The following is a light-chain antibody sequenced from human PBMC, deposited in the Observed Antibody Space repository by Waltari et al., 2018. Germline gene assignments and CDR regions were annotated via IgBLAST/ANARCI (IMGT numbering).Light chain of an antibody. J-gene: IGKJ1*01. V-gene: IGKV1-5*03. CDR3: QHYSTYSWT. Sequence: TCRAGQSVSRWFAWYQQKPGKAPKLLIYKTSTLESGVPSRFSGSGSGTEFSLTISSLQPDDFATYYCQHYSTYSWTFGQGTKLEIK. CDR2: KTS. CDR1: QSVSRW.